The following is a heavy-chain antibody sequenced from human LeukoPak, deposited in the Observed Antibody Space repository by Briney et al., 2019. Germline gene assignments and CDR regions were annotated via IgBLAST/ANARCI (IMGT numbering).Heavy chain of an antibody. D-gene: IGHD2-15*01. Sequence: GGSLRLSCAASGFTFDDYAMHWVRQAPGKGLEWVSGISWNSGSIGYADSVKGRFTISRDNAKNSLYLQMNSLRAEDTAVYYCARDMRRGYIVVVVAATPKNAFDIWGQGTMVTVSS. CDR1: GFTFDDYA. J-gene: IGHJ3*02. CDR2: ISWNSGSI. CDR3: ARDMRRGYIVVVVAATPKNAFDI. V-gene: IGHV3-9*01.